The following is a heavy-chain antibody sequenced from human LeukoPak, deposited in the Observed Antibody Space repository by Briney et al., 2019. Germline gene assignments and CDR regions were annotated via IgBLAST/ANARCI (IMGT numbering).Heavy chain of an antibody. CDR1: GGSISNYY. CDR3: ARGRVGATQFDY. J-gene: IGHJ4*02. CDR2: IYYSGST. V-gene: IGHV4-59*01. Sequence: SETMSLTCTVSGGSISNYYWSWIRQPPGKGLEWIGYIYYSGSTNYNPSLKSRVTISVDTSKNQFSLKLSSVTAADTAVYYCARGRVGATQFDYWGQGTLVTVPS. D-gene: IGHD1-26*01.